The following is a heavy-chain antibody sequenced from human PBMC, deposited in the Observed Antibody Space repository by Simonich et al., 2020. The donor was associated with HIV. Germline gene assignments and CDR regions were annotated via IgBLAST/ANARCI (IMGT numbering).Heavy chain of an antibody. Sequence: QVQLVQSGAEVKKPGASVKVSCKVSGHSLAELSMNWVRQTPGRGLEWVGGFVPELGETIYAHKLQGRVTMTEDTSTDTAHMELSSLTSEDTAVYFCAAVKYYYDSSGFSYDGVDVWGQGTMVTVSS. CDR2: FVPELGET. D-gene: IGHD3-22*01. CDR3: AAVKYYYDSSGFSYDGVDV. V-gene: IGHV1-24*01. J-gene: IGHJ3*01. CDR1: GHSLAELS.